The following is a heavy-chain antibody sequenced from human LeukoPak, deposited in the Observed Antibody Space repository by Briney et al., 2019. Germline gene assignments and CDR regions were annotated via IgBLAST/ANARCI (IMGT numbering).Heavy chain of an antibody. D-gene: IGHD2-2*01. J-gene: IGHJ4*02. CDR3: AKDWERYCSSTSCLNYFDY. V-gene: IGHV3-48*03. CDR2: ISSSGSTI. CDR1: GFTFSSYE. Sequence: GGSLRLSCAASGFTFSSYEMNWVRQAPGKGLEWVSYISSSGSTIYYADSVKGRFTISRDNSKNTLYLQMNSLRAEDTAVYYCAKDWERYCSSTSCLNYFDYWGQGTLVTVSS.